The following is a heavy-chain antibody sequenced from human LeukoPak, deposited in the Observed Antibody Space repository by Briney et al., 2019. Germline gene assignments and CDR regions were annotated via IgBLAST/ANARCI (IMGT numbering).Heavy chain of an antibody. CDR3: GRVSVDAFDI. V-gene: IGHV3-30*03. J-gene: IGHJ3*02. CDR2: ISYDGSNK. CDR1: GFTFSSYG. Sequence: PGGTLRLSCAASGFTFSSYGMHWVRQAPGKGLEWVAVISYDGSNKYYADFVKGRFTISRDNSKNILYLQMNSLSAEDTVVYYCGRVSVDAFDIWGQETMVTVSS.